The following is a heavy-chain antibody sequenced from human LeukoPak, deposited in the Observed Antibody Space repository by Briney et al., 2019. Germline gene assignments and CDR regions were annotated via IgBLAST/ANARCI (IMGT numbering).Heavy chain of an antibody. J-gene: IGHJ3*02. D-gene: IGHD3-3*01. CDR1: GGSISSSSYY. V-gene: IGHV4-61*02. CDR2: IYTSGST. CDR3: ARVPDYDFWSGYYAVDDAFDI. Sequence: SETLSLTCTVSGGSISSSSYYWGWIRQPAGKGLEWIGRIYTSGSTNYNPSLKSRVTISVDTSKNQFSLKLSSVTAADTAVYYCARVPDYDFWSGYYAVDDAFDIWGQGTMVTVSS.